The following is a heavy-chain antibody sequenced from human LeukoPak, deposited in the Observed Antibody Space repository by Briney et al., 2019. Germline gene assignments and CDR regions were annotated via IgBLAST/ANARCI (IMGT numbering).Heavy chain of an antibody. V-gene: IGHV1-24*01. CDR1: GYTFTELS. J-gene: IGHJ4*02. Sequence: ASVKVSCKVSGYTFTELSMHWVRQAPGKGLEWMGGLDPKDGETIYAQKFQGRVTMTEDTSTDTAYMELSTLRSEDTAVYYCAFLDIYDGSGYYKGYFNYWGQGTLVTVSS. CDR2: LDPKDGET. D-gene: IGHD3-22*01. CDR3: AFLDIYDGSGYYKGYFNY.